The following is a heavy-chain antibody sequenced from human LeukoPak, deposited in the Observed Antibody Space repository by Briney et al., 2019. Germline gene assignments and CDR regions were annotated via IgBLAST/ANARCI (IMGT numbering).Heavy chain of an antibody. CDR3: AKARYCSGGSCYDYFDY. J-gene: IGHJ4*02. D-gene: IGHD2-15*01. V-gene: IGHV3-23*01. CDR2: ISGGGSST. Sequence: GGSLRLSCAASGFTFSTFAMTWVRQAPGKGLEWVTAISGGGSSTYYADPVKGRFTISRDNSKNTLYLQMNSLRADDTAVYHCAKARYCSGGSCYDYFDYWGQGTLVTVSS. CDR1: GFTFSTFA.